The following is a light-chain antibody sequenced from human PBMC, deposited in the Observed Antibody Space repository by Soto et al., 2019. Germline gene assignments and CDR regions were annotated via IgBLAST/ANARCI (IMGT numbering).Light chain of an antibody. V-gene: IGLV6-57*01. Sequence: NFMLTQPHSVSESPGKTVTISCTRSSGSIACNYVQWYQQRPGSSPTTVIYEDNQRPPGVPDRFSGSIDSSSNSASLTISGLKTEDEADYYCQSYDSSNWVFGGGTKLTVL. CDR1: SGSIACNY. J-gene: IGLJ3*02. CDR2: EDN. CDR3: QSYDSSNWV.